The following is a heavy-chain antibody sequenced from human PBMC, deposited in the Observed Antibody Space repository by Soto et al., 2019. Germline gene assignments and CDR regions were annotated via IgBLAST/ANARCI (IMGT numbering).Heavy chain of an antibody. D-gene: IGHD3-3*01. CDR2: IKQDGSEK. Sequence: PGGSLILSCEASGLTFSRYWMTWVRQAPGKGLEWVANIKQDGSEKYYADSVKGRFTISRDNAKNSLYLQMNSLRDEDTAVYYCARESRFLEWLSLNWFDPWGQGTLVTVSS. V-gene: IGHV3-7*01. CDR1: GLTFSRYW. CDR3: ARESRFLEWLSLNWFDP. J-gene: IGHJ5*02.